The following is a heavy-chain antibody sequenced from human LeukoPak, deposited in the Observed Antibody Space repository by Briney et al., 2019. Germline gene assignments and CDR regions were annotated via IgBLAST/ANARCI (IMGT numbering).Heavy chain of an antibody. Sequence: GGSLRLSCAASGFTFSDDWMHWVRQAPGKGLVWVSRIKSDGSSTSYADSVKGRSTITRDNSKNTLYLQMNSLRAEDTAVYYCAKDSGRWTDFDYWGQGTLVTVSS. J-gene: IGHJ4*02. CDR3: AKDSGRWTDFDY. D-gene: IGHD1-26*01. CDR1: GFTFSDDW. CDR2: IKSDGSST. V-gene: IGHV3-74*01.